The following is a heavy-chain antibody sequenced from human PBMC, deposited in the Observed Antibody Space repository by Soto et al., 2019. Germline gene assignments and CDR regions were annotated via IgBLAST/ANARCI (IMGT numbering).Heavy chain of an antibody. Sequence: EGQSVESGGGLVQPGGSLRLSCAAPASICRCCGMSWVRQAPGKGLEWVAKIGQDGSGTYYADSVRGRFTISRDNAKNLLYLEMNSLRADDTAVYFCARWNYAFDYWGQGTQVTVSS. D-gene: IGHD1-7*01. CDR3: ARWNYAFDY. CDR1: ASICRCCG. V-gene: IGHV3-7*01. J-gene: IGHJ4*02. CDR2: IGQDGSGT.